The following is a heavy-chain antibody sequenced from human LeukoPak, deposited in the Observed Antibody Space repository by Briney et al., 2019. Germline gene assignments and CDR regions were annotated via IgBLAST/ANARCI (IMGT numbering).Heavy chain of an antibody. Sequence: GGSLRLSWAASGFTFSSYAMSWVRQAPGEGLEWVSAIIGTVGSTYYADSVNGRFTISRDNSYNTLYLQMNSLRAEDTAVYYCAKDLPPRSGSYSPFDYWGQGTLVTVSS. D-gene: IGHD3-10*01. CDR3: AKDLPPRSGSYSPFDY. J-gene: IGHJ4*02. CDR2: IIGTVGST. V-gene: IGHV3-23*01. CDR1: GFTFSSYA.